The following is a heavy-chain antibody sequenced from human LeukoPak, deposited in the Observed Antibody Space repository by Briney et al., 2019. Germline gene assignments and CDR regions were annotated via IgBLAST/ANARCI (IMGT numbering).Heavy chain of an antibody. CDR1: GGSISSGSYY. CDR3: AREIESARYFDL. Sequence: SQTLSLTCTVSGGSISSGSYYWSWIRQPAGKGLEWIGRIYTSGSTNYNPSLKSRVTISVDTSKNQFSLKLSSVTAADTAVYYCAREIESARYFDLWGRGTLVTVSS. J-gene: IGHJ2*01. V-gene: IGHV4-61*02. D-gene: IGHD2/OR15-2a*01. CDR2: IYTSGST.